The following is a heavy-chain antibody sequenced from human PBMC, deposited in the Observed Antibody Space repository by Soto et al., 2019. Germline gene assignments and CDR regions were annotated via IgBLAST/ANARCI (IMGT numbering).Heavy chain of an antibody. V-gene: IGHV1-3*01. J-gene: IGHJ5*02. CDR3: ARVSHGGYYGDPRGWFDP. CDR1: GYTFTSYA. Sequence: QVQLVQSGSEVKKPGASVKVSCKASGYTFTSYAMHWVRQAPGQRLEWMGWINAGNGNTKYSQKFHGRVTLARDPSASPAYMGLRRLRSEDTAVYYCARVSHGGYYGDPRGWFDPWGQGTLVTVSS. D-gene: IGHD4-17*01. CDR2: INAGNGNT.